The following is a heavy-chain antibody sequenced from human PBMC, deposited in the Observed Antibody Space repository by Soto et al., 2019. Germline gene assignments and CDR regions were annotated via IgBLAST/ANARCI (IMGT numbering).Heavy chain of an antibody. CDR3: ARAHLYYASHNSNNLMFDT. Sequence: SETLSLTCTVSRGSIGAVGSSWSWIRQPPGGGLEWIGYIYHSGTTLFNPSLKARLTMSLDWSNNQFSLILNSVTAADTAVYYCARAHLYYASHNSNNLMFDTWGQGTQVTVSS. V-gene: IGHV4-30-2*01. J-gene: IGHJ5*02. CDR2: IYHSGTT. D-gene: IGHD3-10*01. CDR1: RGSIGAVGSS.